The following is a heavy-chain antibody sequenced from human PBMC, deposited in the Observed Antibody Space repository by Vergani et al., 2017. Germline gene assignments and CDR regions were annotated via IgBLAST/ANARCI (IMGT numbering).Heavy chain of an antibody. D-gene: IGHD3-3*01. CDR1: GGSISSYY. CDR3: ARDPGYDFWSGQVYGMDV. J-gene: IGHJ6*02. Sequence: QVQLQESGPGLVKPSETLSLTCTVSGGSISSYYWSWIRQPPGKGLEWIGYIYYSGSTNYNPSLKSRVTISVDTSKNQFSLKLSSVTAADTAVYYCARDPGYDFWSGQVYGMDVWGQETTVTVSS. V-gene: IGHV4-59*01. CDR2: IYYSGST.